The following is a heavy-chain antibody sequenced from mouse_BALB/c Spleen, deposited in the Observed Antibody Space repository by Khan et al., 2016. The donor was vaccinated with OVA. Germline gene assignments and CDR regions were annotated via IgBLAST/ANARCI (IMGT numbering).Heavy chain of an antibody. Sequence: EVQLQESGAEFVRPGASVKLSCTASGFHIKDTYVHWVRQRPKQGLEWIGKIDPANGTTKYDPNFQGKATMSADTSSNTAYLQLSSLTYEDTGVYYCAHSLLLNARDYWGQGTSVTVSS. V-gene: IGHV14-3*02. CDR3: AHSLLLNARDY. D-gene: IGHD2-12*01. CDR1: GFHIKDTY. CDR2: IDPANGTT. J-gene: IGHJ4*01.